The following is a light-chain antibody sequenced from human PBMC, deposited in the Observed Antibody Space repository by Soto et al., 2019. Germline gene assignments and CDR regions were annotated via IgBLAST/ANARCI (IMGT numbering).Light chain of an antibody. CDR3: CSFAGSSPS. V-gene: IGLV2-23*01. Sequence: QSVLTQPASVSGSPGQSITISCTGTSSDIGNYNLVSWYQQHPGKAPKLMIYEGSKRPSGVSNRFSASKSGNTASLMISGLQAEDEADYYCCSFAGSSPSFGGGTKVTVL. J-gene: IGLJ2*01. CDR1: SSDIGNYNL. CDR2: EGS.